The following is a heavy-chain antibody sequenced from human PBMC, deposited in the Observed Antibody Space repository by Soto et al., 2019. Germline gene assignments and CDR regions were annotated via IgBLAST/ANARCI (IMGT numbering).Heavy chain of an antibody. CDR1: GGSIGSYY. CDR3: ARVLDGAARPNYYYGMDV. D-gene: IGHD6-6*01. CDR2: LYYSGST. Sequence: SETLSLTCSVSGGSIGSYYWSWIRQPPGKGLEWIGCLYYSGSTNYNPSLKSRVTISVDTSKSQFSLKLSSVTAADTAVYYCARVLDGAARPNYYYGMDVWGQGTTVTVSS. J-gene: IGHJ6*02. V-gene: IGHV4-59*08.